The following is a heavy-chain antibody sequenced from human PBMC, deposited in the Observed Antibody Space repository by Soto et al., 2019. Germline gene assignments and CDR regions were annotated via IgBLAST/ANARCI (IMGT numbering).Heavy chain of an antibody. V-gene: IGHV3-33*01. CDR1: GFTFSSYG. CDR2: IWYDGSNK. D-gene: IGHD6-19*01. Sequence: GGSLRLSCAASGFTFSSYGMHWVRQAPGKGLERVAVIWYDGSNKYYADSVKGRFTISRDNSKNTLYLQMNSLRAEDTAVYYCARVCISGWSLVSYYYYYGMDVWGQGTTVTVSS. CDR3: ARVCISGWSLVSYYYYYGMDV. J-gene: IGHJ6*02.